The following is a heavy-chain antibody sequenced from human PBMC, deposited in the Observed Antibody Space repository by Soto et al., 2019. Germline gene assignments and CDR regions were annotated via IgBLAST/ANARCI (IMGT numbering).Heavy chain of an antibody. J-gene: IGHJ4*02. CDR1: GFNFSSYA. CDR3: ARDLLSVYDLYCSGGSCYFDY. V-gene: IGHV3-30-3*01. CDR2: ISYDGSSK. D-gene: IGHD2-15*01. Sequence: ESGGGAVQPGRSLRLSCAASGFNFSSYAIHWVRQAPGKGLEWVAVISYDGSSKYYADSVKGRFTISRDNSKNTLYLQMNSLSAEDTALYYCARDLLSVYDLYCSGGSCYFDYWGQGTLVTVSS.